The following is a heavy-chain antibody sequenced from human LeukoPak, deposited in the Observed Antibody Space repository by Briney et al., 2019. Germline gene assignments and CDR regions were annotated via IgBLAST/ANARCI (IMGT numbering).Heavy chain of an antibody. CDR3: ARVLTGSLFDH. Sequence: SETVSLTCTVSGGSISSSPYYWGWIRQPPGKGLEWIGSISYSGSTYYNASLKSRVIISADTSKNQFSLKLRSVTAADTAMYYCARVLTGSLFDHWGQGTLVTVSS. D-gene: IGHD1-20*01. V-gene: IGHV4-39*07. J-gene: IGHJ4*02. CDR1: GGSISSSPYY. CDR2: ISYSGST.